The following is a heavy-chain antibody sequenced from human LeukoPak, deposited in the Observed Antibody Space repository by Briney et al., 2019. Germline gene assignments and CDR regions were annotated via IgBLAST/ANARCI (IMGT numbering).Heavy chain of an antibody. J-gene: IGHJ6*04. CDR1: GFTFSSYG. D-gene: IGHD6-13*01. CDR2: IWYDGSNK. V-gene: IGHV3-33*01. Sequence: PGRSLRLSCAASGFTFSSYGMHWVRQAPGKGLEWVAVIWYDGSNKYYADSVKGRFTISRDNSKNTLYLQMNSLRAEDTAVYYCARDRSWYDGMDVWGKGTTVTVSS. CDR3: ARDRSWYDGMDV.